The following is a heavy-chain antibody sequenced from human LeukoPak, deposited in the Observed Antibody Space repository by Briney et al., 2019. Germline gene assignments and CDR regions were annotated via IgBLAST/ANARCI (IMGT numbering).Heavy chain of an antibody. CDR2: INSDGGTT. V-gene: IGHV3-74*01. Sequence: GGSLRLSCAASGFTFSSYWMHWVRQAPGKGLVWVSRINSDGGTTTYADSVKGRFTISRDNAKNTLYLQMNSLRTEDTAVYYCAISRCSGSSLDYWGQGSLVTVPS. D-gene: IGHD1-26*01. CDR3: AISRCSGSSLDY. CDR1: GFTFSSYW. J-gene: IGHJ4*02.